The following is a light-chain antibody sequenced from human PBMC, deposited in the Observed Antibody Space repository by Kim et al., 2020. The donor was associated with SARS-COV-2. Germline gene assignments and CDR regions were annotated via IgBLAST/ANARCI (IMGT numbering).Light chain of an antibody. J-gene: IGKJ2*03. CDR1: QTVSSSY. Sequence: LSPGERATLSCRASQTVSSSYFAWYQQKPGQAPRLPIYGASSRATGIPDRFSGSGSGTDFTLTISRLEPEDFAVYYCQQYGSSPYSFGQGTKLEI. V-gene: IGKV3-20*01. CDR2: GAS. CDR3: QQYGSSPYS.